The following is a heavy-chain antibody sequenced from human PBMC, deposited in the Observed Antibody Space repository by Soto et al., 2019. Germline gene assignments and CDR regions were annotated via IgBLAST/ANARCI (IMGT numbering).Heavy chain of an antibody. J-gene: IGHJ1*01. CDR3: ARDAAAGQEYSQH. Sequence: GGSLRLSCAASGFTVSSNYMSWVRQAPGKGLEWVSVIYSGGSTYYADSVKGRFTISRDNSKNTLYLQMNSLRAEDTAVYYCARDAAAGQEYSQHWGQGTLLTVSS. V-gene: IGHV3-53*01. D-gene: IGHD6-13*01. CDR2: IYSGGST. CDR1: GFTVSSNY.